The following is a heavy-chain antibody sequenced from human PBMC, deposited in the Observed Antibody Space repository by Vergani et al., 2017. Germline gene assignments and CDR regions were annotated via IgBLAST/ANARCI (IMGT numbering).Heavy chain of an antibody. V-gene: IGHV3-66*02. Sequence: VQLVESGGGVVQRGGSLRLSCAASGSTVSGNYMTWVRQAPGKGLEWVSHIYSGDETYYADSVKGRVTISRDTSKNTLHLQINNLRVEDTSVYYCARGKYYGSGTYVDPGGQGTLVAVSS. D-gene: IGHD3-10*01. CDR3: ARGKYYGSGTYVDP. CDR1: GSTVSGNY. J-gene: IGHJ5*02. CDR2: IYSGDET.